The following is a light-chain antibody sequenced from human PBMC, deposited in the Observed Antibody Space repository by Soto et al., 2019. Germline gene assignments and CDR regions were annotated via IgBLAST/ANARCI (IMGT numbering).Light chain of an antibody. V-gene: IGKV3-20*01. CDR1: QSVSSSY. J-gene: IGKJ4*01. Sequence: EILLAPSPGTPSLSPGERATLSCRARQSVSSSYLAWYQQKPGQAPRLLIYGASSRATGIPDRFSGGGSGTDFTLTISRLEAEDFAVYYCQQYGSTPPVTFGGGTKVDIK. CDR2: GAS. CDR3: QQYGSTPPVT.